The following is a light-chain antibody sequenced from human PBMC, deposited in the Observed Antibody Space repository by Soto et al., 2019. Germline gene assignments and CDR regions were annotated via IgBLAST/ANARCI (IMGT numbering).Light chain of an antibody. Sequence: QAASVSGSPGQSITISCTGTSSDVGGYNYVSWYQHHPGKAPKLMIYEVSNRPSGISNRFSGSKSGNTASLTISGLQAEDEADYYCSSYTSSSTRVFGGGTKLTVL. CDR3: SSYTSSSTRV. CDR2: EVS. CDR1: SSDVGGYNY. V-gene: IGLV2-14*01. J-gene: IGLJ3*02.